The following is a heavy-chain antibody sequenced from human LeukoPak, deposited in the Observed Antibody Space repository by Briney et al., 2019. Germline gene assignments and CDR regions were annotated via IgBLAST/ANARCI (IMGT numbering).Heavy chain of an antibody. CDR2: IYYSGST. Sequence: SETLSLTCTVSGGSISSGGYYWSWLRQHPGKGLEWIVYIYYSGSTYYNPSLKSRVTISVDTSKNQFALKLSSVTAADTAVYYCAIVPVLVESYYGMDVWGQGTTVTVSS. D-gene: IGHD4/OR15-4a*01. V-gene: IGHV4-31*03. CDR3: AIVPVLVESYYGMDV. J-gene: IGHJ6*02. CDR1: GGSISSGGYY.